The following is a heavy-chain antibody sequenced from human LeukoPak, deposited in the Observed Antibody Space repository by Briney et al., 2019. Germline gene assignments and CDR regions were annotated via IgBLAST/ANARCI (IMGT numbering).Heavy chain of an antibody. Sequence: SETLSLTCTVSGGSISSYYWSWIRQPPGKGLEWIGYIYYSGSTNYNPSLKSRVTISVDTSKNQFSLKLSSVTAADTAVYYCARGVWYYYGSGPYYYYMDVWGKGTTVTISS. CDR1: GGSISSYY. CDR2: IYYSGST. D-gene: IGHD3-10*01. J-gene: IGHJ6*03. CDR3: ARGVWYYYGSGPYYYYMDV. V-gene: IGHV4-59*12.